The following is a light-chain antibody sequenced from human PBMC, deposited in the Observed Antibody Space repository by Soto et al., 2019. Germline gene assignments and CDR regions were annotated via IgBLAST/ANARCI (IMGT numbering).Light chain of an antibody. CDR1: SSNIGADFD. CDR2: GHS. Sequence: QSVLTQPPSVSGAQGQRVTISCTGSSSNIGADFDVHWYQHLPGTAPRLLIYGHSNRPSGVPDRFSGSKSGTSASLAITGLQSEDEADYYCQSYDSGLSGYVFGAGTKVTVL. CDR3: QSYDSGLSGYV. J-gene: IGLJ1*01. V-gene: IGLV1-40*01.